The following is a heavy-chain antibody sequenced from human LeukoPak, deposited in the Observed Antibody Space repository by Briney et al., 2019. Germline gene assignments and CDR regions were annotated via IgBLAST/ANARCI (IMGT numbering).Heavy chain of an antibody. Sequence: GESLKISCAASGFTVSSNYMSWVRQAPGKGLEWVSVIYSGGGTYYADSVKGRFTVSRDNSKNTLYLQMNSLRVDDTAMYYCARNQDYGGFDFWGQGTLVTVSS. CDR2: IYSGGGT. D-gene: IGHD4-23*01. CDR1: GFTVSSNY. CDR3: ARNQDYGGFDF. J-gene: IGHJ4*02. V-gene: IGHV3-66*01.